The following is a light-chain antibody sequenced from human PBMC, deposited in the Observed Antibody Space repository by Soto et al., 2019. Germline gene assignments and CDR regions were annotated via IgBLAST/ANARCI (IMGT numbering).Light chain of an antibody. J-gene: IGKJ5*01. Sequence: DIQITQSPSSLSASVEDRVIITCRASQSISNHLNWYQQKPGKAPKLLIFAASSLQSGVPSRFSGSRSGTDFTLTISSLQPEDFATYYCQQSYSTPITFGQGTRLEI. CDR3: QQSYSTPIT. CDR1: QSISNH. CDR2: AAS. V-gene: IGKV1-39*01.